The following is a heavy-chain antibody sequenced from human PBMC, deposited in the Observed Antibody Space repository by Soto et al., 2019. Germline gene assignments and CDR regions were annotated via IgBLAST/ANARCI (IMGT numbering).Heavy chain of an antibody. D-gene: IGHD2-2*01. CDR2: IHYSGST. J-gene: IGHJ6*02. V-gene: IGHV4-39*07. CDR3: ARAHWSSMVTVDYYYGMDV. CDR1: GGSISSNIYY. Sequence: SETLSLTCTVSGGSISSNIYYWGWIRQPPGKGLEWIGNIHYSGSTYYDSSLKSRVTISVDTSKNQFSLKLSSVTAADTAVYYCARAHWSSMVTVDYYYGMDVWGQGTTVTVSS.